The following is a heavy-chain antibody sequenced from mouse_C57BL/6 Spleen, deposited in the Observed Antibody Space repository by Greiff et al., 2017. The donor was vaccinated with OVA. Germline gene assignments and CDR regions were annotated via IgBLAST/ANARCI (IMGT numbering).Heavy chain of an antibody. CDR1: GFTFTDYY. CDR3: ARLGDYDEGFAY. CDR2: IRNKANGYTT. V-gene: IGHV7-3*01. J-gene: IGHJ3*01. Sequence: EVHLVESGGGLVQPGGSLSLSCAASGFTFTDYYMSWVRQPPGKALEWLGFIRNKANGYTTEYSASVKGRFTISRDNSQSILYLQMNALGAEDSATYYCARLGDYDEGFAYWGQGTLVTVSA. D-gene: IGHD2-4*01.